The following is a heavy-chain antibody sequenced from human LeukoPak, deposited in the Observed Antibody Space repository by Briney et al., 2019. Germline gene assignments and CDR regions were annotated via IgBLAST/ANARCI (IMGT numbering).Heavy chain of an antibody. CDR1: GFTFSSYA. Sequence: AGGSLRLSCAASGFTFSSYAMRWVRQAPGKGLEWVAVISYDGSNKYYADSVKGRFTISRDNSKNTLYLQMNSLRAEDTAVYYCARNSGYDFGNWFDPWGQGTLVTVSS. CDR3: ARNSGYDFGNWFDP. CDR2: ISYDGSNK. D-gene: IGHD5-12*01. J-gene: IGHJ5*02. V-gene: IGHV3-30-3*01.